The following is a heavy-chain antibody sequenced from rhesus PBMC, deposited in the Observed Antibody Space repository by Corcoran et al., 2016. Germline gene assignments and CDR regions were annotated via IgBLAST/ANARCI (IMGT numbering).Heavy chain of an antibody. CDR2: IGGDTGST. J-gene: IGHJ4*01. D-gene: IGHD2-39*01. V-gene: IGHV4-127*01. CDR1: GYSISSGYP. Sequence: QVQLQESGPGLAKPSETLSLTCAVSGYSISSGYPWTRGSRPPGKGLEWIGFIGGDTGSTYYNPSLKSRVTISKDTSTNQFSLRLTSVTAADTALYYCVRVDRRAVIIDYWGQGVLVTVSS. CDR3: VRVDRRAVIIDY.